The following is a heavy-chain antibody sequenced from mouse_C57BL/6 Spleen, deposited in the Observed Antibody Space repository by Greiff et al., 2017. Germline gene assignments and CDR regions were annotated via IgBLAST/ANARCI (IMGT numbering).Heavy chain of an antibody. Sequence: DVQLQESGGGLVQPGGSMKLSCAASGFTFSDAWMDWVRQSPEKGLEWVAEIRNKANNHATYYAESVKGRFTISRDDSKSSVYLQMNSLRAEDTGIYYCTRGGLRTYAMDYWGQGTSVTVSS. J-gene: IGHJ4*01. D-gene: IGHD2-4*01. V-gene: IGHV6-6*01. CDR1: GFTFSDAW. CDR2: IRNKANNHAT. CDR3: TRGGLRTYAMDY.